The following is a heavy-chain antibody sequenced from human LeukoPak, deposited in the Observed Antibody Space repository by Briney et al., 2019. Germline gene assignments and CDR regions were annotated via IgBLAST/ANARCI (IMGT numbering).Heavy chain of an antibody. CDR2: IYYSGST. CDR1: GGSISSSSYY. J-gene: IGHJ3*02. V-gene: IGHV4-39*01. CDR3: ASAHRPGATVVTPKSAFDI. Sequence: SETLSLTCTVSGGSISSSSYYWGWIRQPPGKGLEWIGSIYYSGSTYYNPSPKSRVTISVDTSKNQFSLKLSSVTAADTAVYYCASAHRPGATVVTPKSAFDIWGQGTMVTVSS. D-gene: IGHD4-23*01.